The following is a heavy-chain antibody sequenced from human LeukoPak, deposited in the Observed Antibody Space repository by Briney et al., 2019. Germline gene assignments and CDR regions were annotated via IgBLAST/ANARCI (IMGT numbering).Heavy chain of an antibody. CDR3: TRVPLTDIVVVPAASDAFDI. J-gene: IGHJ3*02. D-gene: IGHD2-2*01. Sequence: GGSLRLSCTASGFTFGDYAMSWFRQAPGKGLEWVGFIRSKAYGGTTEYAASVKGRFTISRDDSKSIAYLQMNSLKTEDTAVYYCTRVPLTDIVVVPAASDAFDIWGQGTMVTVSS. V-gene: IGHV3-49*03. CDR1: GFTFGDYA. CDR2: IRSKAYGGTT.